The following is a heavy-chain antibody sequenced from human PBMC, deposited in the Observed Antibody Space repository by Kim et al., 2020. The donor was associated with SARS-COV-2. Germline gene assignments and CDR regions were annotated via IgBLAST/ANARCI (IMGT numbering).Heavy chain of an antibody. D-gene: IGHD6-13*01. CDR2: IWNDGSNE. V-gene: IGHV3-33*01. CDR1: GFTFRNHG. Sequence: GGSLRLSCVASGFTFRNHGMHWVRQAPGKGLEWVAVIWNDGSNEYYADSVKGRFTISRDNSKNTMHLQMNSLRAEDTAVYYCARDLRSRLLDYWGQGTLVTVSS. J-gene: IGHJ4*02. CDR3: ARDLRSRLLDY.